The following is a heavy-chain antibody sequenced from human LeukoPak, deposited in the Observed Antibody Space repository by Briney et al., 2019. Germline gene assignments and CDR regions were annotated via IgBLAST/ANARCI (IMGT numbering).Heavy chain of an antibody. J-gene: IGHJ6*03. CDR1: GYTFTGYY. CDR3: ARGRYFDWLGIEKDYVGGAFYMDV. Sequence: GASVTVSCKASGYTFTGYYMHWVRQAPGQGLEWMGWINPNSGGTNYAQKFQGRVTMTRDTSISTAYMELSRLRSDDTAVYYCARGRYFDWLGIEKDYVGGAFYMDVWGKGTTVTISS. V-gene: IGHV1-2*02. D-gene: IGHD3-9*01. CDR2: INPNSGGT.